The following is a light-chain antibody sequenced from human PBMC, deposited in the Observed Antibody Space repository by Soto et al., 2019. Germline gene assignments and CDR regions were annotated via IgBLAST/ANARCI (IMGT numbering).Light chain of an antibody. CDR3: QQYDNWPHT. CDR2: GAS. V-gene: IGKV3-15*01. J-gene: IGKJ2*01. CDR1: QSLSRN. Sequence: EIVMTQSPATLSVSPGERATLSCRASQSLSRNLAWYQHQPGQAPRLLISGASTRATGIPARFSGSGSGTEFTLTISSLQSEDFAVYYCQQYDNWPHTFGEGTKLEIK.